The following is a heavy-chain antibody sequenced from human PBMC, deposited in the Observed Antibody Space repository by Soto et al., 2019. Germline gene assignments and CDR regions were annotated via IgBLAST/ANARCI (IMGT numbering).Heavy chain of an antibody. CDR2: TYYRSKWYN. CDR1: GDSVSSNSAA. CDR3: AIYGGNSVYFDY. V-gene: IGHV6-1*01. J-gene: IGHJ4*02. D-gene: IGHD4-17*01. Sequence: SQTLSLTCDISGDSVSSNSAAWNWIRQSPSRGLEWLGRTYYRSKWYNDYAVSVKSRITIKPDTSKNQFSLKLSSVTAADTAVYYCAIYGGNSVYFDYWGQGTLVTVSS.